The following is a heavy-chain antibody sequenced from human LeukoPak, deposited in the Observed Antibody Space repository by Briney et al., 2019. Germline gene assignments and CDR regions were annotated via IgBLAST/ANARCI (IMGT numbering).Heavy chain of an antibody. J-gene: IGHJ4*02. CDR3: ASSCYAPYCDFDY. V-gene: IGHV1-2*06. D-gene: IGHD2-2*01. CDR1: GYTFTGYY. CDR2: INPNSGGT. Sequence: ASVKVSCKASGYTFTGYYMHWVRQAPGQGLEWMGRINPNSGGTNYAQKFQGRVTMTRDTPISTAYMELSRLRSDDTAVYYCASSCYAPYCDFDYWGQGTLVTVSS.